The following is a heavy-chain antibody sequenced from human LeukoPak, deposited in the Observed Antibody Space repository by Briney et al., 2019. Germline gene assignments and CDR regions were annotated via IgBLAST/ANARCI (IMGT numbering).Heavy chain of an antibody. CDR3: ARGNGYNNNYFDY. Sequence: GGSLRLSCAASGFTFSSYGMHWVRQAPGKGLEWVAVIWYDGSQRYYADSVKGRFTISRDNAKKLLYLQMDSLRVEDTAVYYCARGNGYNNNYFDYWGQGTLVTVSS. D-gene: IGHD5-24*01. CDR1: GFTFSSYG. J-gene: IGHJ4*02. CDR2: IWYDGSQR. V-gene: IGHV3-33*01.